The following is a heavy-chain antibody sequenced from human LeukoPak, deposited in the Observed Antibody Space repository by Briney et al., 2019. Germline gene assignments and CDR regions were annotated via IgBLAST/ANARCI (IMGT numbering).Heavy chain of an antibody. CDR3: ARDQWLDY. CDR1: GFTFSGYI. CDR2: ISSSSSTI. D-gene: IGHD6-19*01. Sequence: GGSLRLPCAASGFTFSGYIMNWVRQAPGKGLEWVSFISSSSSTIYYADSVKGRFTISRDNAKNSLYLQMNSLRAEDTAVYYCARDQWLDYWGQGTLVTVSS. J-gene: IGHJ4*02. V-gene: IGHV3-48*01.